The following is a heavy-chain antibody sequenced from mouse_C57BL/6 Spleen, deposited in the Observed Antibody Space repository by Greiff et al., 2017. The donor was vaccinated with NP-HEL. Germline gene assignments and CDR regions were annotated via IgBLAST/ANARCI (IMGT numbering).Heavy chain of an antibody. Sequence: VQLQQPGAELVMPGASVKLSCKASGYTFTSYWMHWVKQKPGQGLEWIGEIDPSDSYTNYNQKFKGKSTLTVDKSSSTAYMPLCRLTSEYSAVYYCARSGVYDYDRRAYSAMDYWGQGTSVTVSS. J-gene: IGHJ4*01. D-gene: IGHD2-4*01. CDR2: IDPSDSYT. V-gene: IGHV1-69*01. CDR1: GYTFTSYW. CDR3: ARSGVYDYDRRAYSAMDY.